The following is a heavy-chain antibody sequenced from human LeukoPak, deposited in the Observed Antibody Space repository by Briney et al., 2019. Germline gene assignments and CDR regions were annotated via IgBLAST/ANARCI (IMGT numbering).Heavy chain of an antibody. J-gene: IGHJ6*03. CDR1: GYTFNNYG. CDR3: ARFRYSSSWYERDYYYYYMDV. Sequence: ASVKVSCKASGYTFNNYGITWVRQAPGQGLEWMGWISAYNGNTNYAQKLQGRVTMTTDTSTSTAYMELRSLRSDDTAVYYCARFRYSSSWYERDYYYYYMDVWGKGTAVTISS. V-gene: IGHV1-18*01. D-gene: IGHD6-13*01. CDR2: ISAYNGNT.